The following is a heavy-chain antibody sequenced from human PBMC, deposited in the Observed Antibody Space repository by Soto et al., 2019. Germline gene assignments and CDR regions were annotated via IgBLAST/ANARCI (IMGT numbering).Heavy chain of an antibody. J-gene: IGHJ4*02. V-gene: IGHV3-33*01. CDR1: GFTFSSYG. Sequence: QVQLVESGGGVVQPGRSLRLSCAASGFTFSSYGMHWVRQAPVKGLEWVAVIWYDGSNKYYADSVKGRFTISRDNSKNTLYLQMNSLGAEDTAVYYCASSWGYCSGGSCDNRDHCGQGTLVTVSS. CDR3: ASSWGYCSGGSCDNRDH. CDR2: IWYDGSNK. D-gene: IGHD2-15*01.